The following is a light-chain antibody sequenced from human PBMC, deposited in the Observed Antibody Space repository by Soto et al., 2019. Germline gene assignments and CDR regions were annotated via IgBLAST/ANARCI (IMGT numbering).Light chain of an antibody. CDR3: QHYGSSPPLYT. Sequence: DIVLTQSPGTLSLSPGERATFSCRASQSVSSSYLAWYQQKPDRTPRLLVSSVSTRATGIPDRFSGSGSGTDFTLTISRLEPEDFAVYYCQHYGSSPPLYTFGLGTKLEIK. J-gene: IGKJ2*01. V-gene: IGKV3-20*01. CDR1: QSVSSSY. CDR2: SVS.